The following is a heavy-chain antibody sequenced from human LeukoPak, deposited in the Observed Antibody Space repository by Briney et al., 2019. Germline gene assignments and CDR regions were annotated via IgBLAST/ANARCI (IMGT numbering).Heavy chain of an antibody. J-gene: IGHJ4*02. D-gene: IGHD1-1*01. CDR3: ARAGNYFDY. CDR2: ISWNSGSI. V-gene: IGHV3-9*01. CDR1: GFTFDDYA. Sequence: GRSLRLSCAACGFTFDDYAMHWVRQAPGKGLEWVSGISWNSGSIGYADSVKGRLTISRDNAKNSLYLQMNSLRSEDTAVYYCARAGNYFDYWGQGTLVTVSS.